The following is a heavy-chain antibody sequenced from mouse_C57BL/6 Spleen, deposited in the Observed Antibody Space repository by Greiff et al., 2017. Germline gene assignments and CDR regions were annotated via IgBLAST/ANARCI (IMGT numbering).Heavy chain of an antibody. D-gene: IGHD4-1*01. CDR1: GYSITSGYY. CDR3: ARTGPDWYFDV. V-gene: IGHV3-6*01. Sequence: EVKLLESGPGLVKPSQSLSLTCSVTGYSITSGYYWNWIRQFPGNKLEWMGYISYDGSNNYNPSLKNRISITRDTSKNQFFLKLNSVTTEDTATYYCARTGPDWYFDVWGTGTTVTVSS. CDR2: ISYDGSN. J-gene: IGHJ1*03.